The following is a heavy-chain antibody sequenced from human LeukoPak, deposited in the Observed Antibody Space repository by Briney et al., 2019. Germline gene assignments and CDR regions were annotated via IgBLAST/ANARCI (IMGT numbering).Heavy chain of an antibody. CDR2: IYPVVADT. V-gene: IGHV5-51*01. J-gene: IGHJ3*01. CDR1: RYTFTNYW. Sequence: GESLKISCKGSRYTFTNYWIAWVRQMRGKGMEWMGIIYPVVADTRYGPSFLGQVTMSADESISTAYLLWSSLQAADTAMYYCARPRGGSGSYYDAFDVWGQGTMVTVSS. CDR3: ARPRGGSGSYYDAFDV. D-gene: IGHD3-10*01.